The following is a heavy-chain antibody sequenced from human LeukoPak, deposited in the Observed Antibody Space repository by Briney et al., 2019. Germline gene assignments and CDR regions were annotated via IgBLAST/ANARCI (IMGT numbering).Heavy chain of an antibody. Sequence: SETLSLTCTVSGGSISSGDYYWSWIRQPPGKGLVWIGYIYYSGSTYYNPSLKSRVTISVDTSKNQFSLKLSSVTAADTAVYYCARVRGLYYGDAFDIWGQGTMVTVSS. V-gene: IGHV4-30-4*01. CDR2: IYYSGST. CDR1: GGSISSGDYY. CDR3: ARVRGLYYGDAFDI. D-gene: IGHD3-10*01. J-gene: IGHJ3*02.